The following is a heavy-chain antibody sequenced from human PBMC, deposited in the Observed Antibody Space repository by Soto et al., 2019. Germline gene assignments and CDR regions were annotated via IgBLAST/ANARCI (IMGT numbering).Heavy chain of an antibody. D-gene: IGHD6-19*01. CDR1: GFTFSRNV. CDR3: ATGGWSRGRLDN. Sequence: EVQLLESGGGLVQPGESLRLSCAASGFTFSRNVWGWVRQVPGRGLEWVSVISGSGVSTYYADSVKGRFTISRDNSKSTLYLQMNSLRAEDTAVYYCATGGWSRGRLDNWGQGTLVTVSS. CDR2: ISGSGVST. V-gene: IGHV3-23*01. J-gene: IGHJ4*02.